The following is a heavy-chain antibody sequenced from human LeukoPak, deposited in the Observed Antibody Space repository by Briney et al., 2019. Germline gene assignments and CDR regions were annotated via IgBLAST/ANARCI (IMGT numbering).Heavy chain of an antibody. V-gene: IGHV4-4*09. CDR3: AGTYYYDSSGCGPHILAY. J-gene: IGHJ4*02. CDR1: GGSISSYY. Sequence: KPSETLSLTCTVSGGSISSYYWSWIRQPPGKGLEWIGYIYTSGSTNYNPSLKSRVTISVDTSKNQFSLKLSSVTAADTAVYYCAGTYYYDSSGCGPHILAYWGQGTLVTVSS. CDR2: IYTSGST. D-gene: IGHD3-22*01.